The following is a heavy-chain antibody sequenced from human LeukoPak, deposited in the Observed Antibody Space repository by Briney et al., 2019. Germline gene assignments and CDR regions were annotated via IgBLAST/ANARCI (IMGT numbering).Heavy chain of an antibody. V-gene: IGHV4-34*01. CDR3: ARGPPCSGGSCYSGWWFDP. Sequence: SETLSLTCAVYGGSFSGYYWSWIRQPPGKGLEWIGEINHSGSTNYNPSLKSRVTISVDTSKNQFSLKLSSVTAADTAVYYCARGPPCSGGSCYSGWWFDPWGQGTLVTVSS. CDR1: GGSFSGYY. CDR2: INHSGST. D-gene: IGHD2-15*01. J-gene: IGHJ5*02.